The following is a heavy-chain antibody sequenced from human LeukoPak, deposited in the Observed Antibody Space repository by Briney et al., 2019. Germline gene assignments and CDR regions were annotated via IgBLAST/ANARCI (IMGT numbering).Heavy chain of an antibody. Sequence: PSETLSLTCAVYGGSFSDYYWSWIRQPPGKGLEWIGEINHSGSTNYNPSLKSRVTISLDTSKSLLSLNLSSVTAADTAVYYCAREIVGAIKSYFDYWGQGTLVTASS. J-gene: IGHJ4*02. D-gene: IGHD1-26*01. CDR2: INHSGST. CDR1: GGSFSDYY. CDR3: AREIVGAIKSYFDY. V-gene: IGHV4-34*01.